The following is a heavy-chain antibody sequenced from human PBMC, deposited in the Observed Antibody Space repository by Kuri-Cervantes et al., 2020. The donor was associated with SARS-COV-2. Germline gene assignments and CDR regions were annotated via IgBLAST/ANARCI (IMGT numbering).Heavy chain of an antibody. CDR2: IYHSGST. J-gene: IGHJ5*02. D-gene: IGHD6-19*01. Sequence: SETLSLTCTVSGGSISSGGYYWSWIRQPPGKGLEWIGYIYHSGSTYYNPSLKSRVTISVDTSKNQFSLKLSSVTAADTAVYYCARDGAGVAVAGTSNWFDPWGQGTLVTVSS. CDR1: GGSISSGGYY. CDR3: ARDGAGVAVAGTSNWFDP. V-gene: IGHV4-30-2*01.